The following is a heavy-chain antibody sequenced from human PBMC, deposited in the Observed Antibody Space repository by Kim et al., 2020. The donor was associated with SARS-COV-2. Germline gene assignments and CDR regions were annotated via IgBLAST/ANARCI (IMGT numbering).Heavy chain of an antibody. CDR3: ARGGPVAGRFDY. CDR1: GYTFTSYD. V-gene: IGHV1-8*01. Sequence: ASVKVSCKATGYTFTSYDINWVRPATGQGLEWMGWMNPNSGNTGYAQKFQGRVTMTRNTSISTAYMELSSLRSEDTAVYYCARGGPVAGRFDYWGQGTLVTVSS. D-gene: IGHD6-19*01. J-gene: IGHJ4*02. CDR2: MNPNSGNT.